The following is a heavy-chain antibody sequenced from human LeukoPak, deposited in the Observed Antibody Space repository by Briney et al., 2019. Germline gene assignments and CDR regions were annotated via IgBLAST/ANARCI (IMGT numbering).Heavy chain of an antibody. CDR1: GGSFSSYY. J-gene: IGHJ2*01. D-gene: IGHD4-17*01. Sequence: SETLSLTCAVYGGSFSSYYWSWIRQPPGKGLEWLGEINHGGGANYNPSLKSRVTMSVDTSKNHFSLELSSVTAADMAICYCARANAVTTVSFDLWGRGTLVTVSS. CDR3: ARANAVTTVSFDL. CDR2: INHGGGA. V-gene: IGHV4-34*01.